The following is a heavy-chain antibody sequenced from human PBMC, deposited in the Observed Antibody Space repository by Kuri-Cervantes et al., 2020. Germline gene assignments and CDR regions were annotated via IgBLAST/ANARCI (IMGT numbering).Heavy chain of an antibody. Sequence: GESLKISCAASGFTSSSYAMSWVRQAPGKGLEWVSAISGSGGSTYYADSVKGRFTISRDNSKNTLYLQMNSLRAEDTAVYYCARDPTTVGVSAVMRAGGGMDVWGQGITVTVSS. CDR2: ISGSGGST. J-gene: IGHJ6*02. D-gene: IGHD2-2*01. CDR3: ARDPTTVGVSAVMRAGGGMDV. V-gene: IGHV3-23*01. CDR1: GFTSSSYA.